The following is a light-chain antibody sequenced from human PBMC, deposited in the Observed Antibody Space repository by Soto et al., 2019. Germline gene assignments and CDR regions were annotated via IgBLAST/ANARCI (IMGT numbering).Light chain of an antibody. V-gene: IGLV2-23*02. CDR3: CSYGRRRTFGVV. CDR1: STDVWTYNL. Sequence: QSALTQPASVAGSPGQSITISCTAASTDVWTYNLVSWYQQHPGKTPKLLLFEDSKRPLETSLRFSGSKSGNTASLTISVLQAEDEAHYYCCSYGRRRTFGVVFGGGTKLTVL. CDR2: EDS. J-gene: IGLJ3*02.